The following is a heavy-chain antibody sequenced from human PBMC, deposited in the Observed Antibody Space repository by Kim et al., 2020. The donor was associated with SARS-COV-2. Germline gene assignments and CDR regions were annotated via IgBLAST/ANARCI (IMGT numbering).Heavy chain of an antibody. CDR2: IRSKAYGGTT. CDR3: TRVVPAATYYYYYGMDV. D-gene: IGHD2-2*01. V-gene: IGHV3-49*04. Sequence: GGSLRLSCTASGFTFGDYAMSWVRQAPGKGLEWVGFIRSKAYGGTTEYAASVKGRFTISRDDSKSIAYLQMNSLKTEDTAVYYCTRVVPAATYYYYYGMDVWGQGTTVTVSS. J-gene: IGHJ6*02. CDR1: GFTFGDYA.